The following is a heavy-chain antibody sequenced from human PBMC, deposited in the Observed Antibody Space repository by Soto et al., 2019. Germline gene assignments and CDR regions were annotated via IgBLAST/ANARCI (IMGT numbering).Heavy chain of an antibody. CDR3: ARPRSGSYRLDYYGMDV. Sequence: GESLKISCKGSGYSFTKYWIAWVRQMPGKGLEWMGIIYPGDSDTRYSPSFQGQVTISADKSISTAYLQWRSLRASDTAMYYCARPRSGSYRLDYYGMDVWGQGTTVTVSS. V-gene: IGHV5-51*01. J-gene: IGHJ6*02. CDR2: IYPGDSDT. CDR1: GYSFTKYW. D-gene: IGHD3-10*01.